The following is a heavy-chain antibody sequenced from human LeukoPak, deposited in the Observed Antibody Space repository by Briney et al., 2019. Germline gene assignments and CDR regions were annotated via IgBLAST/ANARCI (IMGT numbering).Heavy chain of an antibody. V-gene: IGHV5-51*01. Sequence: GESLKISCQGSGFTFTTHWIGWVRQMPGKGLEWMGIIYPGDSDRKYSPSFQGQVSISADRSIRTAYLQWTSLKASDTAMYYCARSDYGGNSFDYWGQGTLVTVSS. CDR3: ARSDYGGNSFDY. CDR1: GFTFTTHW. CDR2: IYPGDSDR. J-gene: IGHJ4*02. D-gene: IGHD4-23*01.